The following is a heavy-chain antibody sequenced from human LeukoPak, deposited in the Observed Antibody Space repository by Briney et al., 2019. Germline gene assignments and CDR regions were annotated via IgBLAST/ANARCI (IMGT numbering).Heavy chain of an antibody. CDR2: INHSGST. Sequence: SETLSLTCAVYGGSFSGYYWSWIRQPPGKGLEWTGEINHSGSTNYNPSLKSRVTISVDTSKNQFSLKLSSVTAADTAVYYCARGSVAAHWGQGTLVTVSS. CDR1: GGSFSGYY. V-gene: IGHV4-34*01. J-gene: IGHJ4*02. CDR3: ARGSVAAH. D-gene: IGHD6-19*01.